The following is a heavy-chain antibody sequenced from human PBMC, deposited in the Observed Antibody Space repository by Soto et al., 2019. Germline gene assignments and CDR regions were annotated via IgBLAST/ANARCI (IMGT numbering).Heavy chain of an antibody. D-gene: IGHD3-10*01. CDR3: AKEGPITIWYFDY. J-gene: IGHJ4*02. CDR1: GFTFSNYG. Sequence: QVQLVESGGGVVQPGRSLRLSCAASGFTFSNYGMHWVRQAPGKGLEWVIVISYDGNVAYYADSVKGRFTISRDNSKNTLYLQLNSLRSVDTGMYYCAKEGPITIWYFDYGGQGTLVTVSS. V-gene: IGHV3-30*18. CDR2: ISYDGNVA.